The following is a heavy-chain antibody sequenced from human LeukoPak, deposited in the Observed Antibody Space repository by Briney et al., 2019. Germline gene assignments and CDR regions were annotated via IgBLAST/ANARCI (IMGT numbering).Heavy chain of an antibody. V-gene: IGHV3-23*01. D-gene: IGHD3-16*01. CDR3: AKDDAWGRYKD. J-gene: IGHJ1*01. CDR2: ISPSGGIT. Sequence: RGCLRLSCVASGFTFTSHGMSWVRHAPGRGLEWVSGISPSGGITYYTDSVKGRFTISRDNSKNTVSLQMNSLRGDDTAVYYCAKDDAWGRYKDWGQGTLITVSS. CDR1: GFTFTSHG.